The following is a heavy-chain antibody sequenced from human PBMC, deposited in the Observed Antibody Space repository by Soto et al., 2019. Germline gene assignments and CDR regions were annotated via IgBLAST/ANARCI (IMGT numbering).Heavy chain of an antibody. D-gene: IGHD3-22*01. CDR1: GFTFSNAW. V-gene: IGHV3-15*01. Sequence: GGALRLSCAASGFTFSNAWMSWVRQAPGKGLEWVGGIKSNNNGGTTDYAAPVKGSITISRDDSNNTLYLKMNSLKPEDTAVYYCTTDVREYYYDSSCPSAPYYYYYGMDVWGQGTTVTVSS. CDR3: TTDVREYYYDSSCPSAPYYYYYGMDV. CDR2: IKSNNNGGTT. J-gene: IGHJ6*02.